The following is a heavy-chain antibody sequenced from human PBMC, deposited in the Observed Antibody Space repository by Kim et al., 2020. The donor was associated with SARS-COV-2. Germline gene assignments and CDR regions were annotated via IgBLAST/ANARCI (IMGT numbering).Heavy chain of an antibody. Sequence: SETLSLTCGVSGVPISSAQFYWSWIRQHPGKGLEWIGHLYYSGSTYYTPSLKSRVTLSADTSKNQFSLKLSSVTAADTAVYYCAKVNFGSGSYYLYWFDPWGQGTLVTVSS. V-gene: IGHV4-31*11. D-gene: IGHD3-10*01. J-gene: IGHJ5*02. CDR3: AKVNFGSGSYYLYWFDP. CDR1: GVPISSAQFY. CDR2: LYYSGST.